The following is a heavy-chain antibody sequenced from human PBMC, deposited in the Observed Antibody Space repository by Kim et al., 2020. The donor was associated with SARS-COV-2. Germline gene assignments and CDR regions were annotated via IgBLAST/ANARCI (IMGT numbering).Heavy chain of an antibody. Sequence: SETLSLTCTVSGGSISSYYWSWIRQPPGKGLEWIGYIYYSGSTNYNPSLKSRVTISVDTSKNQFSLKLSSVTAADTAVYYCARDSFGGTTLDYFDYWGQGTLVTVSS. CDR1: GGSISSYY. V-gene: IGHV4-59*13. CDR2: IYYSGST. CDR3: ARDSFGGTTLDYFDY. D-gene: IGHD1-7*01. J-gene: IGHJ4*02.